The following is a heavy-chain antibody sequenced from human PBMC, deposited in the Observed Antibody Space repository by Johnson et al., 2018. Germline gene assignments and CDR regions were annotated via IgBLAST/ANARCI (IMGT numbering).Heavy chain of an antibody. V-gene: IGHV3-49*05. CDR2: IRSKAYGGTT. Sequence: EVQLVESGGGLVKPGRSLRLSCTASGFTFGDYAMSWFRQAPGKGLEWVGFIRSKAYGGTTEYAASVKGRFTISRDDSKSIAYLQMNSLKTEDTAVYYCTRDRGYYYDSSGRDAFDIWGQGTMVTVSS. CDR3: TRDRGYYYDSSGRDAFDI. D-gene: IGHD3-22*01. CDR1: GFTFGDYA. J-gene: IGHJ3*02.